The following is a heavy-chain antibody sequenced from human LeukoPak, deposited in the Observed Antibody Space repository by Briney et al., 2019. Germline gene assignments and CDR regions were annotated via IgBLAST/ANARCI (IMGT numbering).Heavy chain of an antibody. CDR3: ARHSGLRSPFDP. CDR1: GGSISSGDYY. V-gene: IGHV4-39*01. Sequence: SETLSLTCTVSGGSISSGDYYWSWIRQPPGRDLEWIGSIYSSGNTYYNPSLESRVTISVDTSKNQLSLKLTSATAADTSVYYCARHSGLRSPFDPWGQGTLVTVSS. J-gene: IGHJ5*02. D-gene: IGHD3-3*01. CDR2: IYSSGNT.